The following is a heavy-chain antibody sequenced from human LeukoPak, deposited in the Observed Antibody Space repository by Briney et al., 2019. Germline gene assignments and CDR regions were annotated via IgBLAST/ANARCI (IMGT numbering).Heavy chain of an antibody. CDR3: ARGRHYYDRGFQH. CDR2: MYYSVTT. J-gene: IGHJ1*01. V-gene: IGHV4-39*01. CDR1: GGSISSTIHY. Sequence: SETLSLTCTVSGGSISSTIHYWGWIRQPPGKGLEWIGSMYYSVTTYYNPSLQSRVTISGDTSKNQFSLKLSSVTAADTAVYYCARGRHYYDRGFQHWGQGTLVTVSS. D-gene: IGHD3-22*01.